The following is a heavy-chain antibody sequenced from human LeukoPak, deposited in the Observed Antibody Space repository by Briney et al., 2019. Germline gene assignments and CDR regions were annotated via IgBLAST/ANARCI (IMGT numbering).Heavy chain of an antibody. V-gene: IGHV3-7*01. CDR1: GFTFSSYW. CDR2: INQDGSAK. D-gene: IGHD1-26*01. Sequence: GGSLRLSCAASGFTFSSYWMSWVRQAPGKGLEWVDNINQDGSAKYSVDSVKGRFTISRDNAKNSLYLQMNSLRVEDTAVYYCARAASGSYPGYFDYWGQGTLVTVSS. J-gene: IGHJ4*02. CDR3: ARAASGSYPGYFDY.